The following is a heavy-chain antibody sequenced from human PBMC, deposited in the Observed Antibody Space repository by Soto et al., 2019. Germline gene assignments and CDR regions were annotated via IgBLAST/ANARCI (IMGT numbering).Heavy chain of an antibody. Sequence: GGSLRLSCAASGFTVSSNYMSWVRQAPGKGLEWVSSISSSSSYIYYADSVKGRFTISRDNAKNSLYLQMNSLRAEDTAVYYCARESPGPGALIDPWGQGTLVTVSS. CDR3: ARESPGPGALIDP. CDR2: ISSSSSYI. V-gene: IGHV3-21*01. J-gene: IGHJ5*02. D-gene: IGHD3-10*01. CDR1: GFTVSSNY.